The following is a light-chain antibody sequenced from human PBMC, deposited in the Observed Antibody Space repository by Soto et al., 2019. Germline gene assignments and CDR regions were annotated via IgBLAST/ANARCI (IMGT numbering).Light chain of an antibody. J-gene: IGKJ1*01. Sequence: EIVLTQSPGTLSLSPGERATLSCRASQSVNNNYLAWYQQKPGQAPRLLIFGASSRATGIPDRFIGSGSGTEFILTISRPEPDDFAIYHCHQHGGSPETFGHGTKVDIK. CDR1: QSVNNNY. CDR3: HQHGGSPET. CDR2: GAS. V-gene: IGKV3-20*01.